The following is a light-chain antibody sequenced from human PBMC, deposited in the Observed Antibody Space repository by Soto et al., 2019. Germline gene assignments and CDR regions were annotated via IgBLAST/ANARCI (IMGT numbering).Light chain of an antibody. J-gene: IGLJ1*01. Sequence: QSALTQPASVSGSPGQSITISCTGTSSDVGGYNYVSWYQQHPGKAPKHMIYEVSNRPSGVSNRFSGSKSGNTASLTISGLQAEDEADYYCSSYTSSSTPDVFVTGTKVTVL. CDR2: EVS. CDR3: SSYTSSSTPDV. CDR1: SSDVGGYNY. V-gene: IGLV2-14*01.